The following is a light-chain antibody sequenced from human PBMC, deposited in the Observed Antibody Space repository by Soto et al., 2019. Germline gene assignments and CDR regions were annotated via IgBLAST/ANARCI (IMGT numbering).Light chain of an antibody. J-gene: IGKJ1*01. CDR1: QSISNY. CDR2: AAS. CDR3: QQTYSTPRT. V-gene: IGKV1-39*01. Sequence: IQMTKNPSSLSASVGDRVTITCRASQSISNYLNWYQQKPGKAPKLLIYAASTLQSGVPSRFSGSGSGTDFTLTISSLQPQDSATYFCQQTYSTPRTFGQGTKV.